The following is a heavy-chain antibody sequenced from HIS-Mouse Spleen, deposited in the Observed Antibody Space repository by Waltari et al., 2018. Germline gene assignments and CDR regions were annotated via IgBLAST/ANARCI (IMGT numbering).Heavy chain of an antibody. CDR1: GFTFSTFG. J-gene: IGHJ3*02. Sequence: QVQLVESGGGVVQPGRSLRLSFAAAGFTFSTFGMHWVGQAPGKGLEWVAVISYDGSNKYYADSVKGRFTISRDNAKNSLYLQMNSLRAEDTAVYYCARREGSSWYAFDIWGQGTMVTVSS. D-gene: IGHD6-13*01. V-gene: IGHV3-30*03. CDR3: ARREGSSWYAFDI. CDR2: ISYDGSNK.